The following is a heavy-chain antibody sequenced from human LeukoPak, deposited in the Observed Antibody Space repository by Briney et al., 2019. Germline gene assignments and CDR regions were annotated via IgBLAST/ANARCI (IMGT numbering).Heavy chain of an antibody. V-gene: IGHV4-34*01. CDR1: GGSISSYY. D-gene: IGHD3-10*01. CDR2: INHSGST. Sequence: SETLSLTCTVSGGSISSYYWSWIRQPPGKGLEWIGEINHSGSTNYNPSLKSRVTISVDTSKNQFSLKLSSVTAADTAVYYCQIWFGEPSDYYYGMDVWGQGTTVTVSS. J-gene: IGHJ6*02. CDR3: QIWFGEPSDYYYGMDV.